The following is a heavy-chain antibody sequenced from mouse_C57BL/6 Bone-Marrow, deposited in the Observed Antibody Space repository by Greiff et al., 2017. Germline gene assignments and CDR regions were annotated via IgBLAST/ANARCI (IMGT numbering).Heavy chain of an antibody. CDR2: INHSSGYT. J-gene: IGHJ4*01. CDR1: GYTFTSYT. CDR3: RTGPYAMDY. V-gene: IGHV1-4*01. Sequence: QVQLQQSGAELARPGASVKMSCKASGYTFTSYTMHWVKQRPGQGLEWIGSINHSSGYTKYNQKFKDKATLTADKSSSTAYMQLSSLTSEDSAVYYCRTGPYAMDYWGQGTSVTVSS. D-gene: IGHD4-1*01.